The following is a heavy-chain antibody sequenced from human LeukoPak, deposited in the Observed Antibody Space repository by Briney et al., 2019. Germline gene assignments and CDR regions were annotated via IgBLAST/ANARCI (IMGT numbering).Heavy chain of an antibody. J-gene: IGHJ4*02. CDR3: AREKFIVGSFDY. CDR1: GFTFSSYA. D-gene: IGHD1-26*01. CDR2: ISYDGSNK. V-gene: IGHV3-30-3*01. Sequence: PGGSLRLSCAASGFTFSSYAMHWVRQAPGKGLEWVAVISYDGSNKYYADSVKGRFTISRDNSKNTLYLQMNSLRAEDTAVYYCAREKFIVGSFDYWGQGTLVTVSS.